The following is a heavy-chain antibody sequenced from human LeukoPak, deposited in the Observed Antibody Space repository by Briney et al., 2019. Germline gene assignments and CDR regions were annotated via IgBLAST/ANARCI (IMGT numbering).Heavy chain of an antibody. CDR3: ARDSVDGSGTYYNDSPDY. CDR2: ISAYNGNT. D-gene: IGHD3-10*01. J-gene: IGHJ4*02. Sequence: ASVKVSCKASGYXFSSYGISWVRQAPGQGLEWMGRISAYNGNTDYAQNLRGRLIMTTDTSTSTAYMELRSLRSDDTAVYYCARDSVDGSGTYYNDSPDYWGQGTLVTVSS. CDR1: GYXFSSYG. V-gene: IGHV1-18*01.